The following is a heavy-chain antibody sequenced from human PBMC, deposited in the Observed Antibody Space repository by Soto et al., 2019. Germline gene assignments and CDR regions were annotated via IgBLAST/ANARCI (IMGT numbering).Heavy chain of an antibody. J-gene: IGHJ5*02. CDR2: INAGNGNT. CDR1: GYTFTSYA. CDR3: AKNQGVELVPLATVAWFDP. Sequence: ASVKVSCKASGYTFTSYAMHWVRQAPGQRLEWMGWINAGNGNTKYSQKFQGRVTITRDNSKSMVYLELNNLSAEDTAVYHCAKNQGVELVPLATVAWFDPWGQGSVVTVSS. V-gene: IGHV1-3*01. D-gene: IGHD1-26*01.